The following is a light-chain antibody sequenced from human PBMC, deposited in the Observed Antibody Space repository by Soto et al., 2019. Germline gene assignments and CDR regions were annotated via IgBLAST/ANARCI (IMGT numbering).Light chain of an antibody. V-gene: IGKV3-15*01. CDR3: QQCNDWPHT. CDR2: GAF. J-gene: IGKJ2*01. CDR1: QSVSNN. Sequence: EIVMTQSPATLSVSPGERATLSCRASQSVSNNLAWYQQKPGQAPRLLIYGAFTRATGIPARFSGRGSGTEFTLTISSLQSEDCAVYYCQQCNDWPHTFGQGTKLEIK.